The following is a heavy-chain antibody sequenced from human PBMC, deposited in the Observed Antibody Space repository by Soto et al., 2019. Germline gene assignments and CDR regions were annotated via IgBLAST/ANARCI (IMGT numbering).Heavy chain of an antibody. J-gene: IGHJ4*02. CDR1: GGSFSGYY. CDR2: INHSGSS. CDR3: ARAKYSSSSYFDY. Sequence: QVQLQQWGAGLLKPSETLSLTCAVYGGSFSGYYWSWIRQPPGKGLEWIGEINHSGSSNYNPSLKSRVTISVDTSKNQFSLKLSSVTAADTAVYYCARAKYSSSSYFDYWGQGTLVTVSS. V-gene: IGHV4-34*01. D-gene: IGHD6-6*01.